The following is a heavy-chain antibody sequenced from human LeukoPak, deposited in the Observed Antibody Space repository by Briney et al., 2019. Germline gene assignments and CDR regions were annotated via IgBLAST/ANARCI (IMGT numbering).Heavy chain of an antibody. CDR2: IDHSGNT. V-gene: IGHV4-39*01. CDR1: GGSIGSRSFY. CDR3: ARRTSGGYSGYIDR. Sequence: SETLSLTCNVSGGSIGSRSFYWGWIRQPPGQGLEFIGSIDHSGNTNYNSSLKSRVTISEDTSRNQFSLKLRSVTAADTAVYYCARRTSGGYSGYIDRWGLGTLVTVSS. J-gene: IGHJ5*02. D-gene: IGHD5-12*01.